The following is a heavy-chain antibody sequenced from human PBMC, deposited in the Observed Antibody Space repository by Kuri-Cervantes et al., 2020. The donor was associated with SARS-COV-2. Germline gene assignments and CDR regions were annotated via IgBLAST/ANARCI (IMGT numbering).Heavy chain of an antibody. V-gene: IGHV4-4*07. D-gene: IGHD6-6*01. CDR2: IYTSGST. J-gene: IGHJ6*02. CDR1: GGSISSYY. Sequence: GSLRLSCTVSGGSISSYYWSWIRQPAGKGLEWIGRIYTSGSTNYNPSLKSRVTMSVDKSKNQFSLKLSSVTAADTAVYYCARVGVYSSSSEVEYYYYGMDVWGQGTTVTVSS. CDR3: ARVGVYSSSSEVEYYYYGMDV.